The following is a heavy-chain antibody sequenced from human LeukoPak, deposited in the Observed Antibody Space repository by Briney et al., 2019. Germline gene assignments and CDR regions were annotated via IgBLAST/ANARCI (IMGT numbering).Heavy chain of an antibody. Sequence: PGGSLRLSCAASGFTVSSNYMSWVRQAPGKGLEWVSILYGGGSAYYADSVKGRFTISRDNSRNTLFLQMNSLRADDTAVYYCATSSRPNLDDYWGPGTLVTVSS. CDR1: GFTVSSNY. CDR2: LYGGGSA. V-gene: IGHV3-66*01. J-gene: IGHJ4*02. CDR3: ATSSRPNLDDY. D-gene: IGHD1-14*01.